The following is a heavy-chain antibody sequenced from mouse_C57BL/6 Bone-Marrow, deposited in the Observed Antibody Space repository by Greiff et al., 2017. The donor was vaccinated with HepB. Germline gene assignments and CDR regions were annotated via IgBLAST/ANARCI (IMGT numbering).Heavy chain of an antibody. CDR1: GYSITSGYY. V-gene: IGHV3-6*01. J-gene: IGHJ1*03. Sequence: VQLKQSGPGLVKPSQSLSLTCSVTGYSITSGYYWNWIRQFPGNKLEWMGYISYDGSNNYNPSLKNRISITRDTSKNQFFLKLNSVTTEDTATYYCARTYYYGSSFYWYFDVWGTGTTVTVSS. D-gene: IGHD1-1*01. CDR3: ARTYYYGSSFYWYFDV. CDR2: ISYDGSN.